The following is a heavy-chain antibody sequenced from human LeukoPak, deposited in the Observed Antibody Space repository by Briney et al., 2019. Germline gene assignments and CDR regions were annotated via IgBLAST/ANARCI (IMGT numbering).Heavy chain of an antibody. D-gene: IGHD6-6*01. CDR1: GGSISSSSYY. V-gene: IGHV4-39*01. CDR3: ARGLRQLVRSWHY. Sequence: TSETLSLTCAVSGGSISSSSYYWGWIRQPPGKGLEWIGSIYYSGSTYYSPSLKSRVTISVDTSKNQFSLKLNSVTAADTAVYYCARGLRQLVRSWHYWGQGTLVTVSS. J-gene: IGHJ4*02. CDR2: IYYSGST.